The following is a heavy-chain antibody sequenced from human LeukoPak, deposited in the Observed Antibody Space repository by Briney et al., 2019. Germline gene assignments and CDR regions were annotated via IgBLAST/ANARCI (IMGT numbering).Heavy chain of an antibody. CDR2: MNPNSGNT. CDR3: ARGPGDRQLTNWFDP. CDR1: GYTFTSYD. J-gene: IGHJ5*02. Sequence: ASVKVSCKASGYTFTSYDINWVRQATGQGLEWMGWMNPNSGNTGYAQKFQGRVTMTRNTSISTAYMELSSLRSEDTAVYYCARGPGDRQLTNWFDPWGQGTLVTVSS. D-gene: IGHD2-21*01. V-gene: IGHV1-8*01.